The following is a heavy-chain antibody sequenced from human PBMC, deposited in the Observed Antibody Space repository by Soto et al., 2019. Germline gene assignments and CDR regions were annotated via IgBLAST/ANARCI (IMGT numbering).Heavy chain of an antibody. CDR1: GYTFTSYG. J-gene: IGHJ5*02. Sequence: ASVKVSCKASGYTFTSYGISWVRQAPGQGLEWMGWISAYNGNTNYAQKLQGRVAMTTDTSTSTAYMELRSLRSDDTAVYYCARALTTVTTSWFDPWGQGTLVTVSS. V-gene: IGHV1-18*01. CDR3: ARALTTVTTSWFDP. CDR2: ISAYNGNT. D-gene: IGHD4-17*01.